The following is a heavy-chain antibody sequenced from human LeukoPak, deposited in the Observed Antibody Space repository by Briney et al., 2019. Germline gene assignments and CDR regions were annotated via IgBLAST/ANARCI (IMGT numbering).Heavy chain of an antibody. Sequence: PGGSLRLSCSASGFTFSSYAMHWVRQAPGKGLEYVSVISSNGGSTYYGDSVKGRFTISRDNSKNKLYLQMSSLRAEDTAVYYCVKGYCSSISCYWDYWGQGTLVTFSS. V-gene: IGHV3-64D*09. D-gene: IGHD2-2*01. CDR3: VKGYCSSISCYWDY. CDR1: GFTFSSYA. J-gene: IGHJ4*02. CDR2: ISSNGGST.